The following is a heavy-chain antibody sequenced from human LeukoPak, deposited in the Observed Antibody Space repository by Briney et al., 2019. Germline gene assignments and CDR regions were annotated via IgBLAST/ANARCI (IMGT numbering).Heavy chain of an antibody. D-gene: IGHD6-13*01. J-gene: IGHJ6*02. V-gene: IGHV1-18*01. CDR1: GYTFTSYG. CDR3: ARDLVIAAGLSPYYYYGMDV. Sequence: ASVKVSCKASGYTFTSYGISWVRQAPGQGLEWMGLISAYNGNTNYAQKLQGRVAMTTDTSTSTAYMELRSLRSDDTAVYYCARDLVIAAGLSPYYYYGMDVWGQGTTVTVSS. CDR2: ISAYNGNT.